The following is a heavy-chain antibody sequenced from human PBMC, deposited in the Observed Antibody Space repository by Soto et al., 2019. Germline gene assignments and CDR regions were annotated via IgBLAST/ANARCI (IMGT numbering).Heavy chain of an antibody. Sequence: TGGSLSLSCAASGFTFSSYSMNWVRQAPGKGLEWVSYISSSSSTIYYADSVKGRFTISRDNAKNSLYLQMNSLRDEDTAVYYCARDHDYYDSSGYPQSYYYYGMDVWGQGTTVTVSS. CDR2: ISSSSSTI. V-gene: IGHV3-48*02. D-gene: IGHD3-22*01. CDR3: ARDHDYYDSSGYPQSYYYYGMDV. J-gene: IGHJ6*02. CDR1: GFTFSSYS.